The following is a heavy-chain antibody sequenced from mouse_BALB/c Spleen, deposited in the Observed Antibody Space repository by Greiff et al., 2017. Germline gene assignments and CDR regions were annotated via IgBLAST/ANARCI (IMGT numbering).Heavy chain of an antibody. CDR3: ARELWYLDY. Sequence: EVQGVESGGGLVKPGGSLKLSCAASGFTFSSYAMSWVRQTPEKRLEWVASISSGGSTYYPDSVKGRFTISRDNARNILYLQMSSLRSEDTAMYYCARELWYLDYWGQGTTLTVSS. D-gene: IGHD1-1*02. J-gene: IGHJ2*01. CDR2: ISSGGST. CDR1: GFTFSSYA. V-gene: IGHV5-6-5*01.